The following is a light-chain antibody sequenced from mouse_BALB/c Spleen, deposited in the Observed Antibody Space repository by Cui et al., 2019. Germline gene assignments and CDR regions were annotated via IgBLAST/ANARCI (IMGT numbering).Light chain of an antibody. CDR1: SSVSY. Sequence: QFLLTQSLALMSASPGEKVTMTCSASSSVSYMYWYQQKPRASPKPWIYLTSNLASGVPARFSGSRSGTSYSLTISSMEAEDAATYYCQQWSSNPLTFGAGTKLELK. CDR3: QQWSSNPLT. V-gene: IGKV4-68*01. J-gene: IGKJ5*01. CDR2: LTS.